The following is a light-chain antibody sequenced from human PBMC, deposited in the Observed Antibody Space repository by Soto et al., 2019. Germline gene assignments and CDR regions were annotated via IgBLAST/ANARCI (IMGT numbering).Light chain of an antibody. CDR3: QSYDSSLSGYVL. Sequence: QPVLTQPPSVSGAPGQRVTISCTGSRSNIGAGYDVHWYQQLPGTAPKLLIHGNNNRPSGVPDRFTGSKSGTSASLAISGLQAEDEAEYYCQSYDSSLSGYVLFGGGTKLTVL. V-gene: IGLV1-40*01. CDR2: GNN. J-gene: IGLJ2*01. CDR1: RSNIGAGYD.